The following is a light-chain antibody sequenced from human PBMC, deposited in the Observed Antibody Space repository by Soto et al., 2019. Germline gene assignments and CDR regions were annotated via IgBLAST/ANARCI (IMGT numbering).Light chain of an antibody. J-gene: IGKJ5*01. Sequence: DIQMTQSPSSLSASVGYRVTITCRASQSISNYLNWYQQKPGKAPTVLIDAASSLQSGVPSRFSGSGSVTDFTLTISSLQPEDFATYYCQQSYSTPRTFGQGTRLEIK. CDR2: AAS. V-gene: IGKV1-39*01. CDR1: QSISNY. CDR3: QQSYSTPRT.